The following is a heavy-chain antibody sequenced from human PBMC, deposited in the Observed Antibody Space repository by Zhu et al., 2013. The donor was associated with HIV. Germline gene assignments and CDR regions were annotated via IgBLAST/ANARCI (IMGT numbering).Heavy chain of an antibody. D-gene: IGHD6-13*01. V-gene: IGHV1-18*01. J-gene: IGHJ4*02. CDR3: ARDQQRVNFDY. Sequence: QVQLVQSGAEVKKPGSSVKVSCKASGGTFRNFAISWVRQAPGQGLEWIGWVNPYNGVRVPTQRLQDRLTLAADTSTNTVYMELKNLRPDDTAIYYCARDQQRVNFDYWGQGTLVTVTS. CDR1: GGTFRNFA. CDR2: VNPYNGVR.